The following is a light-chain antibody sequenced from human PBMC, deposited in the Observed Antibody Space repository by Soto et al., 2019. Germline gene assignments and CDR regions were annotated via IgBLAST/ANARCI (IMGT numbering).Light chain of an antibody. CDR1: SSNIGTNF. CDR3: GSWDDTLTGYV. CDR2: TND. J-gene: IGLJ1*01. V-gene: IGLV1-47*02. Sequence: QPVLTQPPSASGTPGQRVTISCSGSSSNIGTNFVYWYQQLPGTAPKLLIYTNDQRPSGVPDRFSGSKSGTSASLAINGLRSEDEADYYCGSWDDTLTGYVFGTGTKVTVL.